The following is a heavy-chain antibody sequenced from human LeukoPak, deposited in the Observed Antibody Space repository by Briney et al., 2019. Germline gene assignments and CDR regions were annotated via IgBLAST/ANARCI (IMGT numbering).Heavy chain of an antibody. CDR3: ARVPPRSPADY. CDR2: IYYSGST. J-gene: IGHJ4*02. V-gene: IGHV4-59*01. Sequence: LETLSLTCTVSGGSISSYYWSWIRQPPGKGLEWIGYIYYSGSTNYNPSLKSRVTISVDTSKNQFSLKLSSVTAADTAVYYCARVPPRSPADYWGQGTLVTVSS. D-gene: IGHD1-26*01. CDR1: GGSISSYY.